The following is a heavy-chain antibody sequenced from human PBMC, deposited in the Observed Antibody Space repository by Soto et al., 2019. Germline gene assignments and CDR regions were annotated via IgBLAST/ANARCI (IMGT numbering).Heavy chain of an antibody. J-gene: IGHJ1*01. Sequence: QVQLVESGGGVVQPGRSLRLSCAASGFNFRTYGIHWVRQAPGKGLEWVALISKDGSHSYYAHSVKGRFTTSRDNSQNTAFLQVNSMRADDTAVYFCSRGTDYADLGNAEYFHPWCQCTLVTVAS. CDR3: SRGTDYADLGNAEYFHP. D-gene: IGHD4-17*01. CDR2: ISKDGSHS. V-gene: IGHV3-30*03. CDR1: GFNFRTYG.